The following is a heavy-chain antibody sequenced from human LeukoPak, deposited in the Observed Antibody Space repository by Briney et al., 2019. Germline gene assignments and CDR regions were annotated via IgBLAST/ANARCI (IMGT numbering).Heavy chain of an antibody. CDR1: GFTFSSYS. Sequence: GGSLRLSCAASGFTFSSYSMNWVRQAPGRGLEWVANIKQDGSEKFYVDSVKGRFTISRDNAKNSVYLQMNSLRSEDMAVYYCARSNLQYYYGSGSYFDYWGQGTLVTVSS. V-gene: IGHV3-7*01. CDR3: ARSNLQYYYGSGSYFDY. CDR2: IKQDGSEK. D-gene: IGHD3-10*01. J-gene: IGHJ4*02.